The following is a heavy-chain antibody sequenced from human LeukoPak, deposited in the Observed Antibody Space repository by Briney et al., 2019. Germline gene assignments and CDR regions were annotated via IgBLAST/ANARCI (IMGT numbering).Heavy chain of an antibody. J-gene: IGHJ4*02. Sequence: GGSLRLSCAASGFRFSSYDIHWVRQAPGKGLEWVTFIESDGTKEYYADSVKGRFTISRNNSKNTVYVQMNTLRAEDTAVYYCAKEGSGWYYLDYWGQGTVVTVSS. CDR2: IESDGTKE. V-gene: IGHV3-30*02. D-gene: IGHD6-19*01. CDR3: AKEGSGWYYLDY. CDR1: GFRFSSYD.